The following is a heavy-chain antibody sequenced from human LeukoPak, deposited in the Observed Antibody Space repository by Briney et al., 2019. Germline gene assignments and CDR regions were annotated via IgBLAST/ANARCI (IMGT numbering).Heavy chain of an antibody. V-gene: IGHV1-18*01. Sequence: GASVKVSCKASGYTFTSYGISRVRQAPGQGLEWMGWISAYNGNTNYAQKLQGRVTMTTDTSTSTAYMELRSLRSDDTAVYYCARERAYSSSWYSRENYFDYWGQGTLVTVSS. CDR2: ISAYNGNT. J-gene: IGHJ4*02. CDR3: ARERAYSSSWYSRENYFDY. CDR1: GYTFTSYG. D-gene: IGHD6-13*01.